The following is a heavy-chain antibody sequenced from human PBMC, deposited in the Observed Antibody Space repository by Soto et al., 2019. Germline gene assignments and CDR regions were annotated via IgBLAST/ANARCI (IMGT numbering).Heavy chain of an antibody. Sequence: QVQLVQSGAEVKKPGSSVKVSCKASVGTFSSYAISWVRQAPGQGLEWMGGIIPIFGTANYAQKFQGRVTITADESTSTAYMELSSLRSEDTAVYYCAVISNYVGYYGMDVWGQGTTVTVSS. J-gene: IGHJ6*02. CDR3: AVISNYVGYYGMDV. CDR2: IIPIFGTA. V-gene: IGHV1-69*12. D-gene: IGHD4-4*01. CDR1: VGTFSSYA.